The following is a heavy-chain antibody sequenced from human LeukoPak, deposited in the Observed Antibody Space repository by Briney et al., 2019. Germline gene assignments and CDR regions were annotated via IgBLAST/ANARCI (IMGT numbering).Heavy chain of an antibody. V-gene: IGHV1-18*01. Sequence: ASVKVSCKASGGTFSSYTISWVRQAPGQGLEWMGWISAYNGNTNYAQHLQGRVTMTTDTSTSTAYMELRSLRSDDTAVYYCASGSSQPSNSCRNYYYCYGMDVWGQGTTVTVSS. D-gene: IGHD2-2*01. J-gene: IGHJ6*02. CDR1: GGTFSSYT. CDR3: ASGSSQPSNSCRNYYYCYGMDV. CDR2: ISAYNGNT.